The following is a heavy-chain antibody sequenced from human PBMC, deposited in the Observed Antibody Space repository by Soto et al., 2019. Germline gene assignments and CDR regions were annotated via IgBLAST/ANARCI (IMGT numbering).Heavy chain of an antibody. CDR3: AKSEGYSLDI. CDR1: GFTFSSHW. Sequence: QLVESGGGLVQPGGSLRLSCAASGFTFSSHWMTWVRQAPGKGREWVANIRQDGREEHYLDSVQGRFTLARDNAKNSLYLQMNALRVEDTTVYYCAKSEGYSLDIRGQGTLVTVSS. J-gene: IGHJ3*02. V-gene: IGHV3-7*01. CDR2: IRQDGREE. D-gene: IGHD1-1*01.